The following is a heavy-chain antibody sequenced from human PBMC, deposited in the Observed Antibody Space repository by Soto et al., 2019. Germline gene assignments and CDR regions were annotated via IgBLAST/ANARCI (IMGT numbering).Heavy chain of an antibody. CDR3: AKDLSSWDDYYYYGMDV. Sequence: GGSLRLSCAASGFTFSSYAMSWVRQAPGKGLEWVSAISGSGGSTYYADSVKGRFTISRDNSKNTLYLQMNSLRAEDTAVYYYAKDLSSWDDYYYYGMDVWGQGTTVTVSS. CDR1: GFTFSSYA. V-gene: IGHV3-23*01. J-gene: IGHJ6*02. CDR2: ISGSGGST. D-gene: IGHD6-13*01.